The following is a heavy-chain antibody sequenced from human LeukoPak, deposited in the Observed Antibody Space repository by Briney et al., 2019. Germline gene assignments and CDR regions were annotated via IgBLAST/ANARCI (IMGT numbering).Heavy chain of an antibody. CDR1: GFTVSSNY. Sequence: GGSLRLSCAASGFTVSSNYMSWVRQAPGKGLEWVSVIYSGGSTYYADSVKGRFTISRDNAKNSLYLQMNSLRAEDTAVYYCARPAGSSGWYWWGQGTLVTVSS. V-gene: IGHV3-53*01. CDR2: IYSGGST. D-gene: IGHD6-19*01. J-gene: IGHJ4*02. CDR3: ARPAGSSGWYW.